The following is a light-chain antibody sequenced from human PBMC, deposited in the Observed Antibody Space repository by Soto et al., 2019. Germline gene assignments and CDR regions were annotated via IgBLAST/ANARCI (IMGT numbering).Light chain of an antibody. V-gene: IGKV3-11*01. CDR2: DAS. CDR3: QQRSNWAWT. J-gene: IGKJ1*01. Sequence: EIVLTQSPATLSLSPGERATLSCRASQSVSSYLAWYQQKPGQAPRLLIYDASTRATGIPARFSGSESGTDFTLTISSLDPEAFAVYYCQQRSNWAWTFGQGTKVEIK. CDR1: QSVSSY.